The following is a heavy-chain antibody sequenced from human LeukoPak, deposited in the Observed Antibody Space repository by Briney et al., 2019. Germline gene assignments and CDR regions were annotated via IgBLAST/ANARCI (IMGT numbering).Heavy chain of an antibody. CDR3: ARGRYWFDP. V-gene: IGHV3-33*01. CDR1: GFTFSSYG. CDR2: IWYDGSNK. J-gene: IGHJ5*02. Sequence: HPGGSLRLSCAASGFTFSSYGMHWVRQAPGKGLEWVAVIWYDGSNKYYADSVKGRFTISRDNSKNTLYLQMNSLRAEDTAVYYWARGRYWFDPWGQGTLVTVSS.